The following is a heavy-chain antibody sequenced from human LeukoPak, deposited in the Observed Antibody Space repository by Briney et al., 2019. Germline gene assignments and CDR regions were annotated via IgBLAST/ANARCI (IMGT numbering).Heavy chain of an antibody. J-gene: IGHJ4*02. D-gene: IGHD3-10*01. CDR3: ARVGMRWFGELHYFDY. CDR2: INHSGST. V-gene: IGHV4-34*01. Sequence: SETLSLTCAVYGGSFSGYYWSWIRQPPGKGLEWIGEINHSGSTNYNPSLKSRVTISVDTSKNQFSLKLSSVTAADTAVYYCARVGMRWFGELHYFDYWGQGTLVTVSS. CDR1: GGSFSGYY.